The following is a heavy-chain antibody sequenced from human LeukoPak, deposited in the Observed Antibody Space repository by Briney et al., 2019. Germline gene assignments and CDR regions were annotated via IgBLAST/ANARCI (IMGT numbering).Heavy chain of an antibody. CDR1: GVSISNNYFY. J-gene: IGHJ4*02. V-gene: IGHV4-39*01. CDR3: ATLGLLRGAGFNLATHFDF. CDR2: VHYTGST. D-gene: IGHD1-26*01. Sequence: PSETLSLTCTVSGVSISNNYFYWAWIRQPPGKGRELIGYVHYTGSTFYNSSLKSRVTISADTSQNQFSLSLTSVTAADTAVYYCATLGLLRGAGFNLATHFDFWGQGTVVSASS.